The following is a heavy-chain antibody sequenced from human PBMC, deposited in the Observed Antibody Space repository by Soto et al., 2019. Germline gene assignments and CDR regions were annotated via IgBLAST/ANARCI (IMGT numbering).Heavy chain of an antibody. D-gene: IGHD2-21*01. CDR2: IRSKANSYTT. J-gene: IGHJ4*02. Sequence: GGSLRLSCAASGFTFSDHYMDWVRQAPGKGLEWVGRIRSKANSYTTEYAASVKGRFTISRDDSKNSLYLQMNSLKTEDTAVYYCARAGRAYDFDYWGQGTLVTVSS. CDR1: GFTFSDHY. CDR3: ARAGRAYDFDY. V-gene: IGHV3-72*01.